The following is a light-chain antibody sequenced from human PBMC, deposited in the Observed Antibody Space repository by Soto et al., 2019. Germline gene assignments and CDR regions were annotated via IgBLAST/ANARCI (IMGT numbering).Light chain of an antibody. Sequence: EMVLTQSPGTLSLSPGERATLSCRASQTVRSSYLAWYQHRAGQAPRLLIFGTFTRATDIPDRFSGSGSGTDFTLTISRLEPEDFAVYYCQQYGSSGTFGQGTKVHIK. CDR3: QQYGSSGT. CDR2: GTF. V-gene: IGKV3-20*01. J-gene: IGKJ1*01. CDR1: QTVRSSY.